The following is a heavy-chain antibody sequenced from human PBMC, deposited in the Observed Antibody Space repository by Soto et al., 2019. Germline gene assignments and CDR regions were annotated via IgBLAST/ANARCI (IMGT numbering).Heavy chain of an antibody. CDR1: GGSISRYY. CDR2: IYYSGST. Sequence: QVQLQESGPGLVKPSETLSLTCTVSGGSISRYYWSWIRQPPGKGLEWIGYIYYSGSTNYNPSLGSRVTISVDTSKTQFSLKLSSVTAAATAVYYCARQSPCSNSPNYYYYYMDVWGKGTTVTVSS. V-gene: IGHV4-59*08. J-gene: IGHJ6*03. CDR3: ARQSPCSNSPNYYYYYMDV. D-gene: IGHD4-4*01.